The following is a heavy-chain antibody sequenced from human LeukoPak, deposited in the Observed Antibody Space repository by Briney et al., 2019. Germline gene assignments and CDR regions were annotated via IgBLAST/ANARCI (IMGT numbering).Heavy chain of an antibody. D-gene: IGHD5-24*01. Sequence: PGGSLRLSCAASGFTFSSYSMKSVRQAPGKGLEWVSYISSSSSTIYYADSVKGRFTISRDNAKNSLYLQMNSLRAEDTAVYYCARVIRGGDGYSDWGQGTLVTVSS. CDR2: ISSSSSTI. CDR3: ARVIRGGDGYSD. CDR1: GFTFSSYS. V-gene: IGHV3-48*04. J-gene: IGHJ4*02.